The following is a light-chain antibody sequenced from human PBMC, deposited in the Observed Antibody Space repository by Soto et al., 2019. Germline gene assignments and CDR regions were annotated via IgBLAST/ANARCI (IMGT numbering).Light chain of an antibody. CDR3: QQYNSWPLT. V-gene: IGKV3D-15*01. Sequence: EIVLTQSPATLSLSPGERAALSCRAGQSVSSSYLAWYQQKPGQAPRLVIYGIFTRATGVPTRISGSGSGTEFTLTISSLQSEDFAVYYCQQYNSWPLTFGGGTKVDIK. CDR2: GIF. J-gene: IGKJ4*01. CDR1: QSVSSSY.